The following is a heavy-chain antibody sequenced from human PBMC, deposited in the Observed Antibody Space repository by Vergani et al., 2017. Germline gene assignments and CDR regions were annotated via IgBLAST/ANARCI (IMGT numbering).Heavy chain of an antibody. V-gene: IGHV4-34*01. D-gene: IGHD3-10*01. CDR1: GGSFSGYY. Sequence: QVQLPQWGAGLLKPSETLSLTCAVYGGSFSGYYWSWIRQPPGKGLEWIGEINNSGSTNYNPSLKSRVTISVDTSKNQFSLKLSSVTAADTAVYYCARARGGGVTMVRGVLGMDPPHYYGMDVWGQGP. CDR2: INNSGST. J-gene: IGHJ6*02. CDR3: ARARGGGVTMVRGVLGMDPPHYYGMDV.